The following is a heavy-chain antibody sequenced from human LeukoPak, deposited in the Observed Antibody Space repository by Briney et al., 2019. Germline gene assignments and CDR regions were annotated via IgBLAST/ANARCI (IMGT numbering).Heavy chain of an antibody. D-gene: IGHD2-2*01. Sequence: AGGSLRLSCAASGFTFSSHWMTWVRQAPGKGLEWVANIKEDGSRKNYVDSVKGRFTISRDNAKNSLYLQMNSLRSEDTAVYYCAKMPDFDYWGQGTLVTVSS. CDR2: IKEDGSRK. CDR3: AKMPDFDY. V-gene: IGHV3-7*03. J-gene: IGHJ4*02. CDR1: GFTFSSHW.